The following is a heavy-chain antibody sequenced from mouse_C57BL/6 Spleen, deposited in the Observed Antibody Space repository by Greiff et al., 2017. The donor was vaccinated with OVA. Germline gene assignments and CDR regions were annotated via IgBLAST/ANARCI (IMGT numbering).Heavy chain of an antibody. CDR2: INPSNGGT. D-gene: IGHD4-1*01. V-gene: IGHV1-53*01. J-gene: IGHJ4*01. Sequence: QVQLQQPGTELVKPGASVKLSCKASGYTFTSYWMHWVKQRPGQGLEWIGNINPSNGGTNYNEKFKSKATLTVEKSSSTAYMQLSSLTSEDSAVYYCAKEGGELGHYYAMDYWGQGTSVTVSS. CDR1: GYTFTSYW. CDR3: AKEGGELGHYYAMDY.